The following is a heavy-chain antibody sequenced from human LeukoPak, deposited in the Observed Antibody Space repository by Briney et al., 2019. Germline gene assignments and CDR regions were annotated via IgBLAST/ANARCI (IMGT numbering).Heavy chain of an antibody. CDR2: ISGYNGNT. D-gene: IGHD6-6*01. CDR1: GYTFTTYG. J-gene: IGHJ4*02. Sequence: GASVKVSFKASGYTFTTYGISWVRQGPGQGLELMGWISGYNGNTNYAQNLQGRVTMTTDTSPTTAYMQLSSLRSDDTAVYSCARDRQQLVAQFDYWGQGTLVTVSS. V-gene: IGHV1-18*01. CDR3: ARDRQQLVAQFDY.